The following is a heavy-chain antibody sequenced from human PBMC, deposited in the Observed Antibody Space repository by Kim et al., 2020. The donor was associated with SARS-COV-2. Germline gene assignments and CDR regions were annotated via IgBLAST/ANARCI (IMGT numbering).Heavy chain of an antibody. D-gene: IGHD3-22*01. J-gene: IGHJ4*02. V-gene: IGHV4-61*08. CDR2: IHNSGNT. CDR3: ARERKNFNYYDSSGFYYVIDY. CDR1: GGSVGSGDYY. Sequence: SETLSLTCTVSGGSVGSGDYYWSWIRQPPGKGLEWVGFIHNSGNTKYNPSLKSRPTISVDRSKNQFSLKVRSATAADTAAYYCARERKNFNYYDSSGFYYVIDYWGQGTLVTVSS.